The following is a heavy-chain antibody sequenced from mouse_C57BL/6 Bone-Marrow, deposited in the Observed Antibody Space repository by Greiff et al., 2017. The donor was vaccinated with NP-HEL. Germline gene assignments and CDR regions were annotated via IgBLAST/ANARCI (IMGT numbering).Heavy chain of an antibody. D-gene: IGHD4-1*01. J-gene: IGHJ2*01. Sequence: QVQLKQSDAELVKPGASVKISCKVSGYTFTDHTIHWMKQRPEQGLEWIGYIYPRDGSTKYNEKFKGKATLTADKSSSTAYMQLNSLTSEDSAVDFCARGRQSYLNWDYFDYWGQGTTLTVSS. CDR2: IYPRDGST. CDR3: ARGRQSYLNWDYFDY. CDR1: GYTFTDHT. V-gene: IGHV1-78*01.